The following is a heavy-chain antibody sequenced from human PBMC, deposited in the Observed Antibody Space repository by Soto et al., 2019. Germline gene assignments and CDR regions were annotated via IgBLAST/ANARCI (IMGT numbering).Heavy chain of an antibody. CDR2: IASNGKDK. J-gene: IGHJ4*02. D-gene: IGHD6-13*01. Sequence: QVQLVESGGGVGQPGRSLKLSCAASGFTFSNYAIHWVRQAPGKGLEWVAFIASNGKDKSYADSVKGRFTISRDNSKNTVYLQMTTLRGEDTALYYGAKDGAIAAADYFFDYWGQGSLVTVSS. CDR1: GFTFSNYA. CDR3: AKDGAIAAADYFFDY. V-gene: IGHV3-30*18.